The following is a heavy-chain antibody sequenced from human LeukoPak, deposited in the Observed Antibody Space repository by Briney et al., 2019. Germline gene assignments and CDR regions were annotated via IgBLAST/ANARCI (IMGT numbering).Heavy chain of an antibody. J-gene: IGHJ3*02. CDR2: IKQDGSEK. V-gene: IGHV3-7*03. D-gene: IGHD6-19*01. CDR3: AKDPYSSGWYGNAFDI. Sequence: GGSLRLSCAASGFTFSSYWMSWVRQAPGKGLEWVANIKQDGSEKYYVDSVKGRFTISRDNSKNTLYLQMNSLRAEDTAVYYCAKDPYSSGWYGNAFDIWGQGTMVTVSS. CDR1: GFTFSSYW.